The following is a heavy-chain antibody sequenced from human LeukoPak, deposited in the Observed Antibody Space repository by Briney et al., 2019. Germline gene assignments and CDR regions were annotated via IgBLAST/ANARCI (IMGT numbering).Heavy chain of an antibody. J-gene: IGHJ5*02. CDR2: IIPIFGTA. D-gene: IGHD4-17*01. V-gene: IGHV1-69*13. CDR3: AREGETVTTHWFDP. CDR1: GYTFTGYY. Sequence: SVKVSCKASGYTFTGYYMHWVRQDPGQGLEWMGGIIPIFGTANYAQKFQGRVTITADESTSTAYMELSSLRSEDTAVYYCAREGETVTTHWFDPWGQGTLVTVSS.